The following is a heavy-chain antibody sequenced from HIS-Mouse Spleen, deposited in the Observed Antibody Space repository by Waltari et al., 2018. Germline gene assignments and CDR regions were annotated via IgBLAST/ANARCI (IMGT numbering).Heavy chain of an antibody. CDR2: ISSSSYI. CDR1: GFTFSSYS. CDR3: ASNLGSDSYGRGDY. V-gene: IGHV3-21*01. D-gene: IGHD5-18*01. Sequence: EVQLVESGGGLVKPGGSLRLSCAASGFTFSSYSMNWVRQAPGKGLEWVSSISSSSYIYYADSVKGRFTISRDNAKNSLYLQMNSLRAEDTAVYYCASNLGSDSYGRGDYWGQGTLVTVSS. J-gene: IGHJ4*02.